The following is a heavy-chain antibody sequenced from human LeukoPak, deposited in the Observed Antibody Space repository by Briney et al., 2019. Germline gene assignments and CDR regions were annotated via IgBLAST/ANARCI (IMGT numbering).Heavy chain of an antibody. V-gene: IGHV3-23*01. D-gene: IGHD3-10*01. CDR2: MSGSGGST. Sequence: HPGGSLRLSCAASGFTFSSYAMSWVRQAPGKGLEWVSIMSGSGGSTYYADSVKGRFTISRDNSKNTLHLQMNSLRAEDTAVYYCAKELVVRGVAIDYWDQGTLVTVSS. CDR3: AKELVVRGVAIDY. CDR1: GFTFSSYA. J-gene: IGHJ4*02.